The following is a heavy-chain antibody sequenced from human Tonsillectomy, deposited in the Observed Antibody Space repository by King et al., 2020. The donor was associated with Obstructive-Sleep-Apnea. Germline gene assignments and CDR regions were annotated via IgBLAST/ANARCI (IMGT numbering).Heavy chain of an antibody. CDR1: GFTFSDYY. Sequence: VQLVESGGGLVKPGGSLRLSCAASGFTFSDYYMNWIRQAPGKGLEWVSYISSSGSTIYYEDIVKGRFTISWDHAKNSLYLKMNSLRAEDTAVYYCANIRCFDWTYVFDIWGQGTMVIVSS. D-gene: IGHD3-9*01. CDR3: ANIRCFDWTYVFDI. V-gene: IGHV3-11*01. CDR2: ISSSGSTI. J-gene: IGHJ3*02.